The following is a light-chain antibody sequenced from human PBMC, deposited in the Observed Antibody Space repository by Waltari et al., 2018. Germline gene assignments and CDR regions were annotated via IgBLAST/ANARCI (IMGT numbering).Light chain of an antibody. Sequence: EIVMTQSPATLSVSPGERATLSCRASESVSSNLGWYQQKPGQAPRLLMYGASTRATGIPARFSGSGSGTEFTLTISSLQSEDFAIYYCQQYNNWPYTFGQGTKLEIK. CDR1: ESVSSN. CDR2: GAS. CDR3: QQYNNWPYT. J-gene: IGKJ2*01. V-gene: IGKV3-15*01.